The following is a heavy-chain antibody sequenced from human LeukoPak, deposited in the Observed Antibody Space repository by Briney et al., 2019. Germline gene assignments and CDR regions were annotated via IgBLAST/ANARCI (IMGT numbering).Heavy chain of an antibody. J-gene: IGHJ5*01. D-gene: IGHD4-17*01. CDR2: ISGSGGST. CDR3: ASTPIDYGDYVSWFDP. V-gene: IGHV3-23*01. Sequence: GGSLRLSCAAPGFTFSSYAMSWVRQAPGKGLEWVTAISGSGGSTYYADSVKGRFTISRDNAKNSLYLQMNSLRDEDTAVYYCASTPIDYGDYVSWFDPWGQGTLVTVSS. CDR1: GFTFSSYA.